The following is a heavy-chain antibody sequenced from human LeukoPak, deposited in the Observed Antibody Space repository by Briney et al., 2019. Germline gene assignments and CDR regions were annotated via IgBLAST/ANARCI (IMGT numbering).Heavy chain of an antibody. V-gene: IGHV1-18*01. CDR1: GYTFTSHG. J-gene: IGHJ4*02. D-gene: IGHD5-12*01. CDR2: ISAYNGNT. Sequence: ASVTVSCTASGYTFTSHGISWVRQAPGQGLEWMGWISAYNGNTNYAQKLQGRVTMTTDTSTSTAYMELRSLRSDDTAVYYCASGGYDSSFGDYWGQGTLVTVSS. CDR3: ASGGYDSSFGDY.